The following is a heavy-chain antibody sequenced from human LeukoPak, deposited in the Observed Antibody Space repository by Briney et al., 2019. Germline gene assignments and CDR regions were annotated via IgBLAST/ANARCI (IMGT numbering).Heavy chain of an antibody. CDR3: AKEGQQLVYYYYYMDV. D-gene: IGHD6-13*01. CDR2: ISSNGGST. Sequence: GGSLRLSCAASGFTFSSYAMHWVRQAPGKGLEYVSAISSNGGSTYYANSVKGRFTISRDNSKNTLYLQMGSLRAEDMAVYYCAKEGQQLVYYYYYMDVWGKGTTVTVSS. V-gene: IGHV3-64*01. CDR1: GFTFSSYA. J-gene: IGHJ6*03.